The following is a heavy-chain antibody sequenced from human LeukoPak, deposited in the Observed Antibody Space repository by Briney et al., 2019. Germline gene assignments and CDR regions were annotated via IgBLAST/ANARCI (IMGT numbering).Heavy chain of an antibody. CDR1: GFTFSRYW. CDR2: INSDGSST. Sequence: GGSLRLSCAASGFTFSRYWMHWVRQAPGKGLVWVSRINSDGSSTTYADSVKGRFTISRDNAKNTLYLQMNSLRAGDTALYFCANIRSGWHDFDHWGQGTLVTVSS. J-gene: IGHJ4*02. D-gene: IGHD6-19*01. V-gene: IGHV3-74*01. CDR3: ANIRSGWHDFDH.